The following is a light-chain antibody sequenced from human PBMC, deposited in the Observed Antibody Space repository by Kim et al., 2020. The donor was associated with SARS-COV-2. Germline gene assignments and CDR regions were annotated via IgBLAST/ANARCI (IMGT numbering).Light chain of an antibody. CDR2: DNN. CDR1: SSNIGNNY. CDR3: GTWDDSLSAWV. V-gene: IGLV1-51*01. J-gene: IGLJ3*02. Sequence: QSVLTQPPSVSAAPGQKVTISCSGSSSNIGNNYVSCYQQFPGTAPKLLISDNNKRPSGIPDRFSGSKSATSATLGITGLQTGDEADYYCGTWDDSLSAWVFGGGTQLTVL.